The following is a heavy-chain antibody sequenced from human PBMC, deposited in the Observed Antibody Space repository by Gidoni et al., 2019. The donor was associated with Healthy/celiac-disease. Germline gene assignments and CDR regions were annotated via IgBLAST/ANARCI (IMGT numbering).Heavy chain of an antibody. CDR2: IYTSGST. J-gene: IGHJ6*02. Sequence: QVQLQESGPGLVKPSQTLSLTCTVSGGSISSGRYSWSWIRQPAGKGLEWIGRIYTSGSTNYNPSLKSRVTISVDTSKNQFSLKLSSVTAADTAVYYCARDKPLYSSTPTYGMDVWGQGTTVTVSS. V-gene: IGHV4-61*02. CDR3: ARDKPLYSSTPTYGMDV. CDR1: GGSISSGRYS. D-gene: IGHD6-13*01.